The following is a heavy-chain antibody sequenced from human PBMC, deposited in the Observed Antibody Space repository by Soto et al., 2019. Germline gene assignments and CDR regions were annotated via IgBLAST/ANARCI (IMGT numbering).Heavy chain of an antibody. CDR1: GFTFNNYA. CDR3: AEGGGGSGRLNPRVDF. V-gene: IGHV3-23*01. J-gene: IGHJ4*02. D-gene: IGHD3-10*01. Sequence: EVQLLESGGGLVQPGGSLRLSCAASGFTFNNYAMTWVRQAPGKGLEWVSAISGGGDSTSYADSVKGRFTVSRDGSKNPLYMEMSTLRAEVTALYYCAEGGGGSGRLNPRVDFWGQGTLVTVSS. CDR2: ISGGGDST.